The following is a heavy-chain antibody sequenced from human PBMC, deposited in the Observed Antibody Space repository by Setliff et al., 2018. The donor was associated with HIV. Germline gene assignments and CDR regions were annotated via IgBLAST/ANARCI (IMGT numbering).Heavy chain of an antibody. CDR3: ARDGGDPRYSGTYNY. CDR1: GGSISSSRYY. Sequence: PSETLSLTCTVSGGSISSSRYYWGWIRQPPGMGPEWIGSIYYSGTTYYNPSLKSRVTISVDTSKNQFSLKLTSVTAADTAMYFCARDGGDPRYSGTYNYWGQGALVTVSS. D-gene: IGHD1-26*01. CDR2: IYYSGTT. J-gene: IGHJ4*02. V-gene: IGHV4-39*07.